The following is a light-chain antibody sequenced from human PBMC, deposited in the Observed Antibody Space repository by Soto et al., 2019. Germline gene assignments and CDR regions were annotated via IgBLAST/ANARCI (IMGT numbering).Light chain of an antibody. CDR3: HQYVSWT. CDR1: QTISGY. CDR2: AAS. J-gene: IGKJ1*01. Sequence: IRMTQSPSSLSASIGDRVTITCRASQTISGYLNWYQQKPGKAPELLIYAASYLGNGVPSRFSVSGSGTDFTLTISRMEPEYLAVYYCHQYVSWTFGQGTKVGIK. V-gene: IGKV1-39*01.